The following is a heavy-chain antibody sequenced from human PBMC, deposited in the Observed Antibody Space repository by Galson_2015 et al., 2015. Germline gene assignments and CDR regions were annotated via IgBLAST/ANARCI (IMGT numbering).Heavy chain of an antibody. CDR3: AEDGLSRHFDY. CDR2: ISGSGGST. J-gene: IGHJ4*02. Sequence: SCAASGFTFSSYAMSWVRQAPGRGLEWVSAISGSGGSTYYADSVKGRFTISRDNSKNTLYLQMNSLRAEDTAVYYCAEDGLSRHFDYWGQGTLVTVSS. D-gene: IGHD4/OR15-4a*01. CDR1: GFTFSSYA. V-gene: IGHV3-23*01.